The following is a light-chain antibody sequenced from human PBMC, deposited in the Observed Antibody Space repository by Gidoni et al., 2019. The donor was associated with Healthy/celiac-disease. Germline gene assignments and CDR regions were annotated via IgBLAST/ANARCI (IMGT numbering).Light chain of an antibody. V-gene: IGKV1-33*01. CDR1: QDISNY. CDR3: QQYDNLPPRECKLT. J-gene: IGKJ4*01. Sequence: RVTITCQASQDISNYLNWYQQKPGKAPKLLIYDASNLETGVPSRFSGSGSGTDFTFTISSLQPEDIATYYCQQYDNLPPRECKLTFGGGTKVEIK. CDR2: DAS.